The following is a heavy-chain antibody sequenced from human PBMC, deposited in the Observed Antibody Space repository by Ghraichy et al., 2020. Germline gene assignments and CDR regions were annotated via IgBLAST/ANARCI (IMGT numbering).Heavy chain of an antibody. CDR1: GGSFSGYY. CDR2: INHSGST. V-gene: IGHV4-34*01. D-gene: IGHD2-15*01. J-gene: IGHJ4*02. CDR3: ARGPMTRCSGGSCYFSNRPFGY. Sequence: SETLSLTCAVYGGSFSGYYWSWIRQPPGKGLEWIGEINHSGSTNYNPSLKSRVTISVDTSKNQFSLKLSSVTAADTAVYYCARGPMTRCSGGSCYFSNRPFGYWGQGTLVTVSS.